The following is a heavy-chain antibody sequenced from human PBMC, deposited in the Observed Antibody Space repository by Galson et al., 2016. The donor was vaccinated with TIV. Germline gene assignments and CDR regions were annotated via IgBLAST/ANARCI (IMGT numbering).Heavy chain of an antibody. CDR1: GYSFTANY. J-gene: IGHJ6*02. CDR3: ARDRRLQQLDWPNYGMDV. V-gene: IGHV1-2*02. Sequence: SVKVSCKASGYSFTANYIHWVRQAPGQGLEWMGWINPQSGGTNFAQRFQGRVTLTRDTAIGTAYMELSGLRSDDTAVYFCARDRRLQQLDWPNYGMDVWGQGTTVTVSS. D-gene: IGHD3/OR15-3a*01. CDR2: INPQSGGT.